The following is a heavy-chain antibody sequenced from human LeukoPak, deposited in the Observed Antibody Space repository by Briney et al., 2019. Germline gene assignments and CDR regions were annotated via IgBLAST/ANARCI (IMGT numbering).Heavy chain of an antibody. CDR3: ARQNYYGSGTYSAYYFDY. D-gene: IGHD3-10*01. CDR1: GGSVSYYY. CDR2: IYYTGST. Sequence: PSETLSLTCTVSGGSVSYYYWSWIRQSPGKGLEWIGYIYYTGSTSYNPSLRSRVTISVDTSKSQFSLKLSSATAADTAVYYCARQNYYGSGTYSAYYFDYWGQGTLVTVSS. V-gene: IGHV4-59*08. J-gene: IGHJ4*02.